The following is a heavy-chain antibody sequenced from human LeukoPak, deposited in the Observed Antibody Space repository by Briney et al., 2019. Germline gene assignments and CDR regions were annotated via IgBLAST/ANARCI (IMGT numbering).Heavy chain of an antibody. CDR3: ARYFLWFGELLPYYFDY. CDR1: GYTFTSYD. Sequence: ASVKVSCKASGYTFTSYDINWVRQATGQGLEWMGWMNPNSGNTGYAQKFQGRVTMTTDTSTSTAYMELRSLRSDDTAVYYCARYFLWFGELLPYYFDYWGQGTLVTVSS. V-gene: IGHV1-8*01. J-gene: IGHJ4*02. D-gene: IGHD3-10*01. CDR2: MNPNSGNT.